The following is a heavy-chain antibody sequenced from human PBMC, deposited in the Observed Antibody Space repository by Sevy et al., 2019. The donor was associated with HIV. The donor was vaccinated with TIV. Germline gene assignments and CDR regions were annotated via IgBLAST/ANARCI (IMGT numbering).Heavy chain of an antibody. J-gene: IGHJ4*02. CDR3: ARNPPPLLRFSEWLPDY. V-gene: IGHV1-2*02. Sequence: ASVKVSCKASGYTFTDYYIHWVRQAPGQGLEWMGWINPNSGGADYAQKFQGRVTMTRATSISTAYMDLSRLRSDDTAVYYCARNPPPLLRFSEWLPDYWGQGTLVTVSS. D-gene: IGHD3-3*01. CDR2: INPNSGGA. CDR1: GYTFTDYY.